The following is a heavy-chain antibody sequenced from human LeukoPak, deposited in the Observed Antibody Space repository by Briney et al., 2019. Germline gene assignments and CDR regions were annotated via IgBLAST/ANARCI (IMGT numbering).Heavy chain of an antibody. CDR1: GGSISSYY. D-gene: IGHD2-2*01. J-gene: IGHJ4*02. Sequence: PSETLSLTCTVSGGSISSYYWSWIRQPAGKGLEWIGRIYTSGSTNYNPSLKSRVTMSVDTSKNQFSLKLSSVTAADTAVYYCARLGYCSSTSCSDYWGQGTLVTVSS. V-gene: IGHV4-4*07. CDR3: ARLGYCSSTSCSDY. CDR2: IYTSGST.